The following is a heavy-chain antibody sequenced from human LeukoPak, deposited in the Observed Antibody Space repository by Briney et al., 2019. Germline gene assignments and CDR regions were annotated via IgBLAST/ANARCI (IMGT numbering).Heavy chain of an antibody. J-gene: IGHJ4*02. CDR1: GFTVSSNY. Sequence: GGSLRLSCAASGFTVSSNYMTWVRQAPGKGLEWVARIKRKIDSGAIDYAASVKGRFTISRDDSKNTVYLQMNSLTIEDTAVYYCGLGSGRSDFDYWGQGTLVTVSS. D-gene: IGHD3-10*01. CDR3: GLGSGRSDFDY. CDR2: IKRKIDSGAI. V-gene: IGHV3-15*01.